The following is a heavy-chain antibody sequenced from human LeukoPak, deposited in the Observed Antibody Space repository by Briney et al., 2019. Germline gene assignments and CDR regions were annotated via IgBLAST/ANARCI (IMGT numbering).Heavy chain of an antibody. V-gene: IGHV5-51*01. J-gene: IGHJ6*02. CDR2: IYPGDSDT. Sequence: GESLKISCKGSEYSFTSYWIGWVRQMPGKSLEWMGIIYPGDSDTRYSPSFQGQVTISADKSISTAYLQWSSLKASDTAMYYCARLLQRGSGRAYYYGMDVWGQGTTVTVSS. D-gene: IGHD3-10*01. CDR3: ARLLQRGSGRAYYYGMDV. CDR1: EYSFTSYW.